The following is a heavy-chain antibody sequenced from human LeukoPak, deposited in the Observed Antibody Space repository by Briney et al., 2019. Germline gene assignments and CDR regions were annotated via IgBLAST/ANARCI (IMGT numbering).Heavy chain of an antibody. V-gene: IGHV3-23*01. D-gene: IGHD6-13*01. CDR2: ISGSGGST. CDR3: AKEGIAAAAPKRETYYFDY. J-gene: IGHJ4*02. Sequence: GGSLRLPCAASGFTFGSYAMSWVRQAPGKGLEWVSAISGSGGSTYYADSVKGRFTISRDNSKNTLYLQMNSLRAEDTAVYYCAKEGIAAAAPKRETYYFDYWGQGTLVTVSS. CDR1: GFTFGSYA.